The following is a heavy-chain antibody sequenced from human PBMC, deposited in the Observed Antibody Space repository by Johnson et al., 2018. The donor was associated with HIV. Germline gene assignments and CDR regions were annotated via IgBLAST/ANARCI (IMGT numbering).Heavy chain of an antibody. Sequence: VQLVESGGGLVQPGGSLRLSCAASGFTLSSYDIHWVRQATGKGLEWVAAIGTTGDTFYPGSVKGRFTISRENAKNSLYLQMNSLRAGDTAVYYCARPLGFGTEDAFDIWGQGTMVTVSS. CDR1: GFTLSSYD. D-gene: IGHD3-10*01. V-gene: IGHV3-13*01. CDR3: ARPLGFGTEDAFDI. J-gene: IGHJ3*02. CDR2: IGTTGDT.